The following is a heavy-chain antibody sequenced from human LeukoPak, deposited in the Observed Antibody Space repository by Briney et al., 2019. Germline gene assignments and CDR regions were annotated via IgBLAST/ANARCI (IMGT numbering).Heavy chain of an antibody. CDR1: GFTFSSYS. CDR2: ISSSSYI. Sequence: PGGSLRLSCAASGFTFSSYSMNWVRQAPGKGLEWVSSISSSSYIYYADSVKGRFTISRDNAKNSLYLQMNSLRAEDTAVYYCARKGTTYYYGSGSYTHAFDIWGQGTMVTVSS. V-gene: IGHV3-21*01. D-gene: IGHD3-10*01. J-gene: IGHJ3*02. CDR3: ARKGTTYYYGSGSYTHAFDI.